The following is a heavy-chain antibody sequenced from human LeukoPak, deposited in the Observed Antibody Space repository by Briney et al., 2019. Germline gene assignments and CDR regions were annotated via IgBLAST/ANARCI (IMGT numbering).Heavy chain of an antibody. CDR1: GFTFSGSA. D-gene: IGHD5-12*01. Sequence: GGSLKLSCAASGFTFSGSAMHWVRQAPGQGLEWMGWINPKSGGTNYAEKFQGRVTMTRDTSISTAYMEVIRLRSDDTAVYYCARSGSGYDWNYYYYYYMDVWGKGTTVTISS. J-gene: IGHJ6*03. CDR2: INPKSGGT. CDR3: ARSGSGYDWNYYYYYYMDV. V-gene: IGHV1-2*02.